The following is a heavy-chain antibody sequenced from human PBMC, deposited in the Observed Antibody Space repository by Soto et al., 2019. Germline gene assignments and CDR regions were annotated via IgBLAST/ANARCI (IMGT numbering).Heavy chain of an antibody. V-gene: IGHV4-39*01. CDR1: GGSISSSSYY. J-gene: IGHJ4*02. D-gene: IGHD3-22*01. Sequence: SETLSLTCTVSGGSISSSSYYWGWIRQPPGKGLEWIGSIYYSGSTYYNPSLKSRVTISVDTSKNQFSLKLSSVTAADTAVYYCARHSSYYYDSSGYELFDYWGQGTLVTVSS. CDR3: ARHSSYYYDSSGYELFDY. CDR2: IYYSGST.